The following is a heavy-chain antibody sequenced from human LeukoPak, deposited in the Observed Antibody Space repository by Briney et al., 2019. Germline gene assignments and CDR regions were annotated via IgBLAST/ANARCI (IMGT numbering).Heavy chain of an antibody. CDR3: ARWRGAQSEFDY. D-gene: IGHD3-3*01. J-gene: IGHJ4*02. CDR2: IKQDGSEK. Sequence: GSLRLSCAASGFTFSSYWMSWVRQAPGKGLEWVANIKQDGSEKYYVDSVKGRFTISRDNAKSSLYLQMNSLRVEDTALYYCARWRGAQSEFDYWGQGSLVTVSS. CDR1: GFTFSSYW. V-gene: IGHV3-7*01.